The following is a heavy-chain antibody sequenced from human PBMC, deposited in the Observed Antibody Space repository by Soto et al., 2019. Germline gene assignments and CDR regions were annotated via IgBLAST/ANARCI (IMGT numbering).Heavy chain of an antibody. V-gene: IGHV4-59*01. Sequence: QVQLQESGPGLVKPSETLSLTCTVSGGSISSYYWSWIRQPPGKGLEWIGYIYYSGSTNYNPSLKSRVTISVDTSKNQFSPKLSSVTAADTAVYYCARALAYCGGDCYSALDYWGQGTLVTVSS. CDR2: IYYSGST. J-gene: IGHJ4*02. D-gene: IGHD2-21*02. CDR1: GGSISSYY. CDR3: ARALAYCGGDCYSALDY.